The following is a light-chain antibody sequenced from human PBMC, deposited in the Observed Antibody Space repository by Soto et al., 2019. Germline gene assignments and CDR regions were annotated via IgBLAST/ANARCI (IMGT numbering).Light chain of an antibody. Sequence: DIQMTQSPSSLSASVGDRVTITGRASPRISGYLNCFQQKPWKAPNLLVYHTSQLQSGVPPRFSGSGSGTDFTLTISRLRSEDFATDYCHQSYSAPPTFGQGTKLDSK. V-gene: IGKV1-39*01. CDR2: HTS. CDR1: PRISGY. CDR3: HQSYSAPPT. J-gene: IGKJ2*01.